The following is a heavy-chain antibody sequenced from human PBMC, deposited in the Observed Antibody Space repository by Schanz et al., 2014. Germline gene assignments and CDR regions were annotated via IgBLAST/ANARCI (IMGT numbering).Heavy chain of an antibody. CDR2: ISNSGTTI. V-gene: IGHV3-11*01. CDR1: GFTFSDYY. D-gene: IGHD3-9*01. CDR3: AKHVRSLTGNDY. Sequence: QVQLVDSGGGLVKPGGSLRLSCAASGFTFSDYYMSWIRQAPGKGLEWVSYISNSGTTIYYADSVKGRFTISRDNAKNSLYLQMNSLRVEDTAVYYCAKHVRSLTGNDYWGQGTLVTVSS. J-gene: IGHJ4*02.